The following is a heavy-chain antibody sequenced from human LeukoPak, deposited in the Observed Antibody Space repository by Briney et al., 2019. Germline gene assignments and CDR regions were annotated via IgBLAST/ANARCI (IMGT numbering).Heavy chain of an antibody. CDR3: ARETDPYDKSDY. V-gene: IGHV4-59*01. CDR2: IYYSGST. Sequence: SETLSLTCIVSGGFISCYYWMWILQPPGMGLKWIVYIYYSGSTNYNPSLKSRVTISVDTSKNQFSLQLSSVTAADTAVYYCARETDPYDKSDYWGQGTMVTVSS. D-gene: IGHD3-9*01. CDR1: GGFISCYY. J-gene: IGHJ4*02.